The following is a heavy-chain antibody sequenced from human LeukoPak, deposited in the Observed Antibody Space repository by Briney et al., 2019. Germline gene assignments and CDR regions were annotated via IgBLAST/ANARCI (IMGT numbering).Heavy chain of an antibody. D-gene: IGHD3-3*01. CDR2: IITNFGTT. CDR1: GGTFSNYA. CDR3: ARPRTYYDFWRGYPPFDY. V-gene: IGHV1-69*13. J-gene: IGHJ4*02. Sequence: ASVKVSCKASGGTFSNYAISWVRQAPGQGLEWMGGIITNFGTTNYAQKYQGRVTITADESTSTVYMELSSLRSEDTAVYYCARPRTYYDFWRGYPPFDYWGQGTLVTVSS.